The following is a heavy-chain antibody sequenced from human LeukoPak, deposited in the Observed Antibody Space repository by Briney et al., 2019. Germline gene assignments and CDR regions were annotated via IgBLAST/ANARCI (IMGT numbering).Heavy chain of an antibody. CDR3: ARHGNVVIPGALSDYYYYNMDV. CDR2: ISSSGSTI. V-gene: IGHV3-48*03. Sequence: PGGSLRLSCAASGFTFSSYEMNWVRQAPGKGLEWVSYISSSGSTIYYADSVKGRFTISRDNAKNSLYLQMNSLRAEDTAVYYCARHGNVVIPGALSDYYYYNMDVWGKGTTVTVSS. J-gene: IGHJ6*03. CDR1: GFTFSSYE. D-gene: IGHD2-2*01.